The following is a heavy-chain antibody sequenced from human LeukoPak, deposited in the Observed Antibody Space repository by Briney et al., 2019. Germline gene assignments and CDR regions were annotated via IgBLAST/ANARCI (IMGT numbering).Heavy chain of an antibody. J-gene: IGHJ6*04. CDR2: ISYDGSNK. CDR3: AKTPRKDYYYGMDV. CDR1: GFTFSSYG. V-gene: IGHV3-30*18. Sequence: GRSLRLSCAASGFTFSSYGIHWVRQAPGKGLEWVAVISYDGSNKYYADSVKGRFTISRDNSKNTLYLQMNSLRAEDTAVYYCAKTPRKDYYYGMDVWGKGTTVTVSS.